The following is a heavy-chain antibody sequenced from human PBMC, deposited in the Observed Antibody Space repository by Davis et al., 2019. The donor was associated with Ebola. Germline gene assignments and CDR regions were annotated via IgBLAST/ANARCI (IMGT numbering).Heavy chain of an antibody. Sequence: PSETLSLTCAISGDSVSTAGWNWIRQSPSRGLEWLGRTYYNSTWYHDYAVSVKSRISINADTSKNQFSLQLNSVTPEDTAVYYCTRGWLRGWFDPWGQGTQVIVSS. CDR2: TYYNSTWYH. V-gene: IGHV6-1*01. D-gene: IGHD5-12*01. CDR1: GDSVSTAG. J-gene: IGHJ5*02. CDR3: TRGWLRGWFDP.